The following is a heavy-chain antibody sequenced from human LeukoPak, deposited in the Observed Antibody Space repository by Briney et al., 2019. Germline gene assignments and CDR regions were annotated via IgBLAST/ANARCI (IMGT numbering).Heavy chain of an antibody. Sequence: GGSLRLSCAASGFTFSSYEMNWVRQAPGKGLEGVSYISSSGSTIYYADSVKGRFTISRDNAKNSLYLQMNSLRAEDTAVYYCAELGITMIGGVWGKGTTVTIS. CDR1: GFTFSSYE. V-gene: IGHV3-48*03. CDR2: ISSSGSTI. D-gene: IGHD3-10*02. J-gene: IGHJ6*03. CDR3: AELGITMIGGV.